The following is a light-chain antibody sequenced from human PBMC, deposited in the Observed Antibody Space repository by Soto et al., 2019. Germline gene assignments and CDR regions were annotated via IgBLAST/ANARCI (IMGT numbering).Light chain of an antibody. J-gene: IGLJ2*01. Sequence: QSVLTQPASVSGSPGQSITISCTGTSSDIGSYNLVSWYQQHPGKAPKLMIYEGTKRPSGVSNRFSGSRSGNTASLTISGHQAEDEATYYCSSHAGSGIFVTFGGGTKLTVL. CDR2: EGT. V-gene: IGLV2-23*01. CDR3: SSHAGSGIFVT. CDR1: SSDIGSYNL.